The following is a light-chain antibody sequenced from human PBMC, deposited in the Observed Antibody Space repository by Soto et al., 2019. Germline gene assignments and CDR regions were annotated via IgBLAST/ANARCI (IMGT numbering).Light chain of an antibody. CDR2: DVS. CDR1: SNDVGGYNY. Sequence: QSVLTQAASVSGSPGQSIPISCTGTSNDVGGYNYVSWYQQHPGKAPKLMIYDVSNRPSGVSNRFSGSKSGNTASLTISGLQAEDEADYYCSSYTSSTPYVFGTGTKVTVL. V-gene: IGLV2-14*01. CDR3: SSYTSSTPYV. J-gene: IGLJ1*01.